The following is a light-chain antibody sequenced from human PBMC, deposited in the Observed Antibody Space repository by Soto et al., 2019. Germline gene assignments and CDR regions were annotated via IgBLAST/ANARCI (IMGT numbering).Light chain of an antibody. CDR3: QQYDSFPPT. V-gene: IGKV1-5*03. J-gene: IGKJ1*01. Sequence: DIQMTQSPSTLSASVGDRVTITCRASHFVSSWLAWYQQKPGKAPKLLIFEASTLESGVPSRFSGSASGTEFNLTISSLQPDDFATYFCQQYDSFPPTFGPGTKVEIK. CDR2: EAS. CDR1: HFVSSW.